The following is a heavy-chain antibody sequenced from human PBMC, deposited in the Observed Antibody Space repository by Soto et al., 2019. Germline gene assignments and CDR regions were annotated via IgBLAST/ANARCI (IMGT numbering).Heavy chain of an antibody. J-gene: IGHJ5*02. D-gene: IGHD3-10*01. Sequence: QVQLVQSGAEVKAPGASVRVSCKAFGYTFTAYNIHWLRQAPGQGLEWMGWINAGNGNTRSSRKFQGRVIITRDTSATTAYLEVDSLRSEDTAIYYCARVAPFGGSVPRFDPWGQGTLLTVSS. CDR2: INAGNGNT. CDR3: ARVAPFGGSVPRFDP. CDR1: GYTFTAYN. V-gene: IGHV1-3*01.